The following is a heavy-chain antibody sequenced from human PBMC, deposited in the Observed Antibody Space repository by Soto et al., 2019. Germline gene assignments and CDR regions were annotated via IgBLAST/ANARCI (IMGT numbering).Heavy chain of an antibody. Sequence: EVQLLESGGGWVQPGGSLRLSCAASGFTFSTFVMTWVRQVPGEGLEWISSITGSGKSAYYADSVKGRVTISRDNSKNTLYLQISRLGVDDTAAYHCAVHLGESYYTMDVWGQGTMVTVSS. CDR1: GFTFSTFV. CDR3: AVHLGESYYTMDV. D-gene: IGHD3-10*01. J-gene: IGHJ6*02. V-gene: IGHV3-23*01. CDR2: ITGSGKSA.